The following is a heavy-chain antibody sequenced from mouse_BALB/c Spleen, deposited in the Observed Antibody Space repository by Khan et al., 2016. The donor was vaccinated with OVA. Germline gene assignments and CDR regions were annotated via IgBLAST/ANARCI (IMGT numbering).Heavy chain of an antibody. Sequence: QIQLVQSGPELKKPGETVKISCKTSGYTFTNYGMNWVKQAPGKGLKWMGWINIYTGEPAYSDDFKGRFAFSLETSARTAYLQINSLKNEDTATXFCARYRHDDYFDYWGQGTTLTVSS. CDR3: ARYRHDDYFDY. CDR1: GYTFTNYG. J-gene: IGHJ2*01. V-gene: IGHV9-3-1*01. D-gene: IGHD2-14*01. CDR2: INIYTGEP.